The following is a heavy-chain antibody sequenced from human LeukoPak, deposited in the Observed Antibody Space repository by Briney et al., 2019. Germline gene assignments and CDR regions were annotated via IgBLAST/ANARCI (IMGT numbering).Heavy chain of an antibody. J-gene: IGHJ4*02. CDR1: GGSISSYY. Sequence: SETLSLTCTVSGGSISSYYWGWIRQPPGKGLEWIGSIYYSGSTYYNPSLKSRVTISVDTSKNQFSLKLSSVTAADTAVYYCARDLNSGYDPLSYYFDYWGQGTLVTVSS. D-gene: IGHD5-12*01. CDR3: ARDLNSGYDPLSYYFDY. CDR2: IYYSGST. V-gene: IGHV4-39*07.